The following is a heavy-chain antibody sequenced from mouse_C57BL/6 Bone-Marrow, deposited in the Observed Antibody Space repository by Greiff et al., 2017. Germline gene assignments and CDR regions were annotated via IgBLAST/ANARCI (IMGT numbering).Heavy chain of an antibody. Sequence: EVQGVESGGGLVKPGGSLKLSCAASGFTFSSYAMSWVRQTPEKRLEWVATISDGGSYTYYPDNVKGRFTIARDKAKNNRYLQMSHLKSEDTAMYYCARDHDYGEGLAYWGQGTLVTVSA. CDR3: ARDHDYGEGLAY. J-gene: IGHJ3*01. CDR1: GFTFSSYA. D-gene: IGHD2-4*01. V-gene: IGHV5-4*01. CDR2: ISDGGSYT.